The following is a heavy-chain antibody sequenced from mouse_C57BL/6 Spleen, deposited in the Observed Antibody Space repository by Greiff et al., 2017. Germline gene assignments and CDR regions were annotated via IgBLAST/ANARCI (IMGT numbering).Heavy chain of an antibody. CDR3: ARRGHYYGSSYYFDY. J-gene: IGHJ2*01. CDR2: INPSTGGT. CDR1: GYSFTGYY. Sequence: VQLQQSGPELVKPGASVKISCKASGYSFTGYYMNWVKQSPEKSLEWIGEINPSTGGTTYNQKFKAKATLTVDKSSSTAYMQLKSLTSEDSAVYYCARRGHYYGSSYYFDYWGQGTTLTVSS. V-gene: IGHV1-42*01. D-gene: IGHD1-1*01.